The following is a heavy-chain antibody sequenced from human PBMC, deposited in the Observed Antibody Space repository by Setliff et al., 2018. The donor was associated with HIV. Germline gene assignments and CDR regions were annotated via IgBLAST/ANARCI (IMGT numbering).Heavy chain of an antibody. CDR3: ASDREEYCGHDCSSPLDN. V-gene: IGHV1-69*05. D-gene: IGHD2-21*02. CDR2: IIPVSGTA. CDR1: GGTFSTYA. J-gene: IGHJ4*02. Sequence: VKVSCKASGGTFSTYAINWVRRAPGQGLEWLGGIIPVSGTANYAERFQDRVTISTDESKTSVYLQVSSLTSEDTAVYYCASDREEYCGHDCSSPLDNWGPGTLVTVS.